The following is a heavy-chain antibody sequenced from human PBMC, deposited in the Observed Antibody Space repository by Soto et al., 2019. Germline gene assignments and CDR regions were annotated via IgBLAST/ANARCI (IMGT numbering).Heavy chain of an antibody. CDR2: INPKSGGT. Sequence: QVQLVQSGAEVKKPGASVKVSCKASGYTFTGYQMHWVQQAPGQGLEWMGWINPKSGGTNYAQKFQGRVTMTRDTSITTAYMELNRLTSDDTAVYYCARGRDIVSPGNWGQGTLVSVSS. V-gene: IGHV1-2*02. J-gene: IGHJ4*02. D-gene: IGHD2-15*01. CDR3: ARGRDIVSPGN. CDR1: GYTFTGYQ.